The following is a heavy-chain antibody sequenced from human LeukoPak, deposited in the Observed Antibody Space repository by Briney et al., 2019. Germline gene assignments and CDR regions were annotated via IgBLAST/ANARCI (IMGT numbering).Heavy chain of an antibody. D-gene: IGHD1-26*01. CDR3: ARDKIVGATNFDF. Sequence: GGSLRLSCAASGFTFSDYWMSWVRQVPGKGLEWVANMKQDGCEKYYVDSVKGRFTISRDNAKNSLYLQMNSLRAEDTAVYYCARDKIVGATNFDFWGQGTLVTVSS. CDR2: MKQDGCEK. V-gene: IGHV3-7*01. CDR1: GFTFSDYW. J-gene: IGHJ4*02.